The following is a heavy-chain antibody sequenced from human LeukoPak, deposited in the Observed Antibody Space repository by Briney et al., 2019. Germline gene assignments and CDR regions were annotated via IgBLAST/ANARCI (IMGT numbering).Heavy chain of an antibody. V-gene: IGHV3-48*03. CDR2: ITSSGGIT. Sequence: PGGSLRLSCAASGFTFNSREMHWVGQAPGKGLEWVSYITSSGGITYYADSVKGRFTVSRDNAKNSLYLQMNSLRAEDTAVYYCAGERNCGGDCYQGSWFDPWGQGTLVTVSS. D-gene: IGHD2-21*02. CDR1: GFTFNSRE. CDR3: AGERNCGGDCYQGSWFDP. J-gene: IGHJ5*02.